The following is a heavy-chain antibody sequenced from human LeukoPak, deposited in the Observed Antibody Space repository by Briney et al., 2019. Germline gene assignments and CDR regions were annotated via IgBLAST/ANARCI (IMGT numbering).Heavy chain of an antibody. J-gene: IGHJ5*02. CDR1: GVSFSGYY. Sequence: SETLSLTCVVYGVSFSGYYWSWIRQPPGKGLEWVGEINHSGSTNYNPSLKSRVTISVDASKNQFSLKPSCVTAADTAVYYCARGRPQKGYCSGGSCYPALWFDPWGQGTLVTVSS. D-gene: IGHD2-15*01. CDR3: ARGRPQKGYCSGGSCYPALWFDP. CDR2: INHSGST. V-gene: IGHV4-34*01.